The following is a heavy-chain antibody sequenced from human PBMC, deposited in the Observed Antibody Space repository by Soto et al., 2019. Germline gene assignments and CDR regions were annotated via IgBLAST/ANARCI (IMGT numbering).Heavy chain of an antibody. J-gene: IGHJ6*04. CDR2: ISYDEIDK. CDR1: RFTFTSHA. Sequence: PGGTLRLSCAASRFTFTSHAMHWVRQTPDKGLEWVAAISYDEIDKKYASSVKGRFTVSRDNVKNTLSLQMKSLRPEDTAVYYFAKDSGYRLLDSCFYYCLHVRGKGTRGTVSS. V-gene: IGHV3-30*18. D-gene: IGHD2-15*01. CDR3: AKDSGYRLLDSCFYYCLHV.